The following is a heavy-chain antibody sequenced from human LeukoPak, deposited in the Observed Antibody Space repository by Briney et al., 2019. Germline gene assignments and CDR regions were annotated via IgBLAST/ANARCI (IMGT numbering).Heavy chain of an antibody. J-gene: IGHJ6*03. CDR1: GFTFSSYE. D-gene: IGHD2-8*02. CDR3: ARAGAHHQAFVLSWDYYYMDV. V-gene: IGHV3-48*03. CDR2: ISSSGSTI. Sequence: QPGGSLRLSCAASGFTFSSYEMNWVRQAPGKGLEWVSYISSSGSTIYYADSVKGRFTISRDNAKNSLYLQMNSLRAEDTAVYYCARAGAHHQAFVLSWDYYYMDVWGKGTTVTVSS.